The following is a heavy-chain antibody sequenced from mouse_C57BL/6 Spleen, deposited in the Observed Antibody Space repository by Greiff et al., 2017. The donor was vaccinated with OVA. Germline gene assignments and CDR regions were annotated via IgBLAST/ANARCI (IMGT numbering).Heavy chain of an antibody. V-gene: IGHV1-4*01. Sequence: VQLQQSGAELARPGASVKMSCKASGYTFTSYTMHWVKQRPGQGLEWIGYINPSGGYTKYNQKFKDKATLTADKSSSTAYMQLSSLTSEDSAVYYCARKDLRVTTWGFGYWGQGTTLSVAS. CDR2: INPSGGYT. J-gene: IGHJ2*01. D-gene: IGHD2-2*01. CDR1: GYTFTSYT. CDR3: ARKDLRVTTWGFGY.